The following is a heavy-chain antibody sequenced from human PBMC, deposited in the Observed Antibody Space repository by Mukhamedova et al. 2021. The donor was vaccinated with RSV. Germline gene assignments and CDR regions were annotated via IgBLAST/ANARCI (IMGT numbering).Heavy chain of an antibody. CDR2: INPSGGST. J-gene: IGHJ5*02. Sequence: GIINPSGGSTSYAQKFQGRVTMTRDTSTSTVYMELSSLRSEDTAAYYCAIDRAYGSWSRVDWFDPWGQGTLVTVSS. CDR3: AIDRAYGSWSRVDWFDP. D-gene: IGHD3-10*01. V-gene: IGHV1-46*01.